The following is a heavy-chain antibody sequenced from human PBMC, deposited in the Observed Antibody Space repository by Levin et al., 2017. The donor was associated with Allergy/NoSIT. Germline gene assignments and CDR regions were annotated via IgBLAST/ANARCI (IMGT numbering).Heavy chain of an antibody. V-gene: IGHV3-74*03. J-gene: IGHJ6*02. CDR3: ARVDSSGYLHYAMDV. Sequence: QSGGSLRLSCAASGFTLSSYWMHWVRQDPGKGLVWVSRVNSDGSSTAYADSVKGRFTISRDNAKNTLYLQMNSLRADDSAVYHCARVDSSGYLHYAMDVWGQGTTVTVSS. CDR1: GFTLSSYW. D-gene: IGHD6-19*01. CDR2: VNSDGSST.